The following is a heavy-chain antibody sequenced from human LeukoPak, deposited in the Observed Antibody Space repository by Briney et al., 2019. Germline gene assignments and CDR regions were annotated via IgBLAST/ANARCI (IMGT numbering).Heavy chain of an antibody. CDR1: GYTFTGYY. CDR2: INPNSGGT. CDR3: ARDLLYCSSTSCYGTGYYYYYYYGMDV. D-gene: IGHD2-2*01. Sequence: ASVRVSCKASGYTFTGYYMHWVRQAPGQGLEWMGWINPNSGGTNYAQKFQGRVTMTRDTSISTAYMELSRLRSDDTAVYYCARDLLYCSSTSCYGTGYYYYYYYGMDVWGQGTTVTVSS. J-gene: IGHJ6*02. V-gene: IGHV1-2*02.